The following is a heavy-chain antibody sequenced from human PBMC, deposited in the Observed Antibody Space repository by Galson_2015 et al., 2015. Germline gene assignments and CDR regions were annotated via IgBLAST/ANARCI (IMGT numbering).Heavy chain of an antibody. CDR2: IYPGDSDT. Sequence: SGAEGHKPGESLRISCEGSGYPFTSYWGGWGRQMPGKGLGWMGGIYPGDSDTRYSPSFQGQVTISAVKSISTAYLQWSSLQASDTAMYYCARHPSSSWSYFNYRGQGTLGTVSS. J-gene: IGHJ4*02. CDR1: GYPFTSYW. V-gene: IGHV5-51*01. CDR3: ARHPSSSWSYFNY. D-gene: IGHD6-13*01.